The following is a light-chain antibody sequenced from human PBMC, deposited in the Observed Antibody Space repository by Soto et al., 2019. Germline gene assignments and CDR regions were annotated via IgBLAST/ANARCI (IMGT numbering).Light chain of an antibody. CDR3: QQRTNWPRYT. V-gene: IGKV3-11*01. CDR2: DAS. CDR1: QSVSSY. J-gene: IGKJ2*01. Sequence: EIVLTQSPATLSLSPGERATLSCRASQSVSSYLAWYQQKPGQAPRLLIYDASNRATGIPARFSGSGSGTDLTITISSLEPEDFAVYYCQQRTNWPRYTFGQGTKLEIK.